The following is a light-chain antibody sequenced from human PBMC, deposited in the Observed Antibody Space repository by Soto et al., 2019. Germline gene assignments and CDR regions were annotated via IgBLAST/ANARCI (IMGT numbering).Light chain of an antibody. J-gene: IGKJ4*01. CDR2: AAS. CDR3: QKYNSAPRT. Sequence: DVQMTQAPSSLSASVEDRVTITCRASQGMSNDLTWYQQKPGKVPKLLIYAASILQSGVPSRFSGSGSGTDFNLANRSLQPQDVATYYCQKYNSAPRTFGGGTKVEIK. CDR1: QGMSND. V-gene: IGKV1-27*01.